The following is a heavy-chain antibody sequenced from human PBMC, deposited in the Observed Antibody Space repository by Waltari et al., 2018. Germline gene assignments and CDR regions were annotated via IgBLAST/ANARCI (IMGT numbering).Heavy chain of an antibody. J-gene: IGHJ4*02. CDR2: IYPGDSDY. CDR3: ARLALGFFDY. V-gene: IGHV5-51*01. D-gene: IGHD3-16*01. Sequence: EVQLVQSGAEVKKPGESLRISCQGSGYSFAGDWIGWGRQVPGEGLEWMGNIYPGDSDYRYSPSFRGQVTVSAGRATNTAYLQWNNLQASDTAIYYCARLALGFFDYWGQGTLVTVSS. CDR1: GYSFAGDW.